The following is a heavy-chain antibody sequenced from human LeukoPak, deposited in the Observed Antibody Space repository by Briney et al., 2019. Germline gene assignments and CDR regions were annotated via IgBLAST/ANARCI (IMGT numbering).Heavy chain of an antibody. CDR3: ARLSNYGGHSGDGY. V-gene: IGHV4-39*01. CDR2: IFYSGTT. J-gene: IGHJ4*02. Sequence: SETLSLTCTVSGGATSSSNYYWAWIRQPPGKGLEWIGSIFYSGTTHYNPSIKSRVTISVDTSKNQFSLKLTSVTAADTAVYYCARLSNYGGHSGDGYWGQGTLVTVSS. CDR1: GGATSSSNYY. D-gene: IGHD4-23*01.